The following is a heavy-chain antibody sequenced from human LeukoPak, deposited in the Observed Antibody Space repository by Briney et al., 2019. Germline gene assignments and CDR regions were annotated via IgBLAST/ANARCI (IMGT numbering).Heavy chain of an antibody. CDR1: GFTFSSYA. D-gene: IGHD5-12*01. CDR2: ISYDGSNK. Sequence: GGSLRLSCAASGFTFSSYAMHWVRQAPGKGLEWVAVISYDGSNKYYADSVKGRFTISRDNSKNTLYLQMNSLRAEDTAVYYCARVGIVDIVATIFGDWGQGTLVTVSS. CDR3: ARVGIVDIVATIFGD. V-gene: IGHV3-30-3*01. J-gene: IGHJ4*02.